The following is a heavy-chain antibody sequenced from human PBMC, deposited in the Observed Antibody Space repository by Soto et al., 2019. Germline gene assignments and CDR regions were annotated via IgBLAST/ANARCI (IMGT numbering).Heavy chain of an antibody. CDR1: GFTFSDYY. Sequence: PGGSLRLSCAASGFTFSDYYMSWIRQAPGKGLEWVSYISSSSSYTNYADSVKGRFTISRDNAKNSLYLQMNSLRAEDTAVYYCAREIVTPYYYYGMDVWGQGTTVTVSS. J-gene: IGHJ6*02. CDR2: ISSSSSYT. CDR3: AREIVTPYYYYGMDV. D-gene: IGHD4-4*01. V-gene: IGHV3-11*06.